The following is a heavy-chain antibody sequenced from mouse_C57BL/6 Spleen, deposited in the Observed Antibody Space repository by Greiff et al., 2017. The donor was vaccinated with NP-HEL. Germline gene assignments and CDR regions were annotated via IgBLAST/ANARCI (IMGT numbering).Heavy chain of an antibody. CDR1: GFTFSDYY. CDR2: ITYDGSST. J-gene: IGHJ2*01. V-gene: IGHV5-16*01. CDR3: ARGFTYWGYFDY. Sequence: EVKLVESEGGLVQPGSSMKLSCTASGFTFSDYYMAWVRQVPEKGLEWVSTITYDGSSTYYLDSLKSRFIISRDNAKNILYLQMSSLKSEDTATYYCARGFTYWGYFDYWGQGTTLTVSS. D-gene: IGHD2-12*01.